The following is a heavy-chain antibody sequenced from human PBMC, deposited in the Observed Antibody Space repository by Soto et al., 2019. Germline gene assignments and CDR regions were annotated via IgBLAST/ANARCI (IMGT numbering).Heavy chain of an antibody. CDR1: GGSISSGGYS. J-gene: IGHJ5*02. CDR2: IYHSGST. D-gene: IGHD5-12*01. CDR3: ARADGYCFWFDP. V-gene: IGHV4-30-2*01. Sequence: PSETLSLTCAVSGGSISSGGYSWSWIRQPPGKGLEWIGYIYHSGSTYYNPSLKSRVTISVDGSKNQFSPKLSSVTAADTAVCYCARADGYCFWFDPWGQGTLVTVSS.